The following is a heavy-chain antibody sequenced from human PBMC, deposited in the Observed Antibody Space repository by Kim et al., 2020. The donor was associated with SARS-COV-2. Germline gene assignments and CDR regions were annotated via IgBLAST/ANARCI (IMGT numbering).Heavy chain of an antibody. CDR3: ARASYCSGGSCPVSRFDY. D-gene: IGHD2-15*01. V-gene: IGHV1-69*13. J-gene: IGHJ4*02. CDR2: IIPIFGTA. Sequence: SVKVSCKASGGTFSSYAISWVRQAPGQGLEWMGGIIPIFGTANYAQKFQGRVTITADESTSTAYMELSSLRSEDTAVYYCARASYCSGGSCPVSRFDYWGQGTLVTVSS. CDR1: GGTFSSYA.